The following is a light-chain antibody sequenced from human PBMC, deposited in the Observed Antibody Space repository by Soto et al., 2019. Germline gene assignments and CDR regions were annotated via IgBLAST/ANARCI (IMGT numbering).Light chain of an antibody. Sequence: IQMTQASSSLSASVGDRGYITCRASQSISSYLNWYQQKPGKAPKLLIYAASSLQSGVPSRFSGSGSGTDFTLTISSLQPEDFATYYCQQSYSTPHTFGQGTRLEIK. CDR1: QSISSY. CDR3: QQSYSTPHT. J-gene: IGKJ5*01. CDR2: AAS. V-gene: IGKV1-39*01.